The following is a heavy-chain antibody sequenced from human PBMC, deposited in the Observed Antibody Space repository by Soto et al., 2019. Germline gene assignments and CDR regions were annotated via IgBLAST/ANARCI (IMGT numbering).Heavy chain of an antibody. Sequence: SVKVSCKASGYTFTSYYMHWVRQAPGQGLEWMGIINPSGGSTSYAQKFQGRVTMTRDTSTSTVYMELSSLRSEDTAVYYCARDTNSGSYPNLNFDYWGQGTLVTVSS. CDR1: GYTFTSYY. J-gene: IGHJ4*02. CDR2: INPSGGST. V-gene: IGHV1-46*01. CDR3: ARDTNSGSYPNLNFDY. D-gene: IGHD1-26*01.